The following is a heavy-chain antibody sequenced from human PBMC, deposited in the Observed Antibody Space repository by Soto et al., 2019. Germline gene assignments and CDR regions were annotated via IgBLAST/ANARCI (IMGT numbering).Heavy chain of an antibody. Sequence: EVQLVESGGGLVQPGGSLRLSCAASGFTFSTYWMHWVRQPPGKGLVWVSRINNDGSNTAYADSVKGRFTSSRYNAESTVSMQMNRLRAEYTAVYHCAREPLTATPEYGLDVGGQGTTVSVSS. CDR2: INNDGSNT. CDR3: AREPLTATPEYGLDV. V-gene: IGHV3-74*01. CDR1: GFTFSTYW. D-gene: IGHD2-15*01. J-gene: IGHJ6*02.